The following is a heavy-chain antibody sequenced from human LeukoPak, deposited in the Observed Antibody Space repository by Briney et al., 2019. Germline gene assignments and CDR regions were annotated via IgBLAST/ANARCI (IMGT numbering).Heavy chain of an antibody. V-gene: IGHV1-18*01. CDR2: ISAYNGNT. J-gene: IGHJ4*02. D-gene: IGHD3-10*01. CDR1: GYTFTSYG. Sequence: ASVKVSCKASGYTFTSYGISWVRQAPGQGLEWMGWISAYNGNTNYAQKLQGRVTMTTDTSTSTAYMELRSLRSDDTAVYYCARDLIYYGSGSYSYWGQGTLVTVSS. CDR3: ARDLIYYGSGSYSY.